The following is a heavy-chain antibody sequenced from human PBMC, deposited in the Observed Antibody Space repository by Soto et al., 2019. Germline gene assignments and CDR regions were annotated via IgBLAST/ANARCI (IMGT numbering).Heavy chain of an antibody. D-gene: IGHD2-15*01. V-gene: IGHV3-30*18. CDR2: ISDDGSNK. CDR3: AKDQLGYCSGGSCYSGRLDY. CDR1: GFTFSSYG. J-gene: IGHJ4*02. Sequence: GGSLRLSCAASGFTFSSYGMHWVRQAPGKGLEWVAVISDDGSNKYYADSVKGRFTISRDNSKSTLYLQMNSLRAEDTAVYYSAKDQLGYCSGGSCYSGRLDYWGQGTLVTVSS.